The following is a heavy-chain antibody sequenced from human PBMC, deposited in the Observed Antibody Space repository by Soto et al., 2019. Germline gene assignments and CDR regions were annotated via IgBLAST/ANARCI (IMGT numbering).Heavy chain of an antibody. Sequence: QVQLVQSGAEVKKPGSSVKVSCKASGDTFSSYTISWVRQAPGQGLEWVGGIIPILGTANYAQKFQGRVTVTADESTSTAYMELSSLRSDDTAVYYCAPDGNYYDTSDIWGQGTLVTVSS. V-gene: IGHV1-69*01. J-gene: IGHJ4*02. CDR2: IIPILGTA. CDR3: APDGNYYDTSDI. CDR1: GDTFSSYT. D-gene: IGHD3-22*01.